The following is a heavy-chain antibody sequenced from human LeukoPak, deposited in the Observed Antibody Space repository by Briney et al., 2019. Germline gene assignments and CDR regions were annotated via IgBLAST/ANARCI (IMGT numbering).Heavy chain of an antibody. CDR2: IYYSGST. Sequence: SETLSLTCTVSGGSISSYYWSWIRQPPGKGLEWIGYIYYSGSTNYNPSRKSRVTISVDTSKTQFSLKPSSVTAAETAVYYCATGRFGVVKYYFDYWGQGTLVTVSS. V-gene: IGHV4-59*12. CDR3: ATGRFGVVKYYFDY. CDR1: GGSISSYY. D-gene: IGHD3-3*01. J-gene: IGHJ4*02.